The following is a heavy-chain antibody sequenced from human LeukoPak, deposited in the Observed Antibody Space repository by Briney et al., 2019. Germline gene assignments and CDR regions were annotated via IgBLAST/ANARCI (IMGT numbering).Heavy chain of an antibody. CDR1: GFTFSRFW. V-gene: IGHV3-7*04. Sequence: GGSLRLSCAASGFTFSRFWMSWVRQAPGKGLEWVANIKHDGSKKYYVDSVKGRFTISRDNAKNSLYLQMNSLGAEDTAVFYCARDGTYTDYDPVLDIWGQGTLVTVPS. D-gene: IGHD5-12*01. CDR2: IKHDGSKK. CDR3: ARDGTYTDYDPVLDI. J-gene: IGHJ4*02.